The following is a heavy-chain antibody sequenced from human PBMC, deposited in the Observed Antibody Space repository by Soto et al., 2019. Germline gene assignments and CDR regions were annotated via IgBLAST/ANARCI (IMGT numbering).Heavy chain of an antibody. J-gene: IGHJ1*01. CDR1: GFTFTSYG. CDR3: ATYGGDSGGYEYFQR. CDR2: ISGSSDT. V-gene: IGHV3-23*01. D-gene: IGHD4-17*01. Sequence: EVQLLESGGGLEPPGGSLRLSCVTSGFTFTSYGMSWVRQAPGKGLEWVSAISGSSDTYYPDSVKGRFTISRDNSRSTLYLQMNSQRAEDTAVYYCATYGGDSGGYEYFQRWGQGCLVTVSS.